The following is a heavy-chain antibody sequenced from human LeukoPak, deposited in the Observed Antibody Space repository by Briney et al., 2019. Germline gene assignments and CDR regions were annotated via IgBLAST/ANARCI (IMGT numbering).Heavy chain of an antibody. CDR1: GFTFTDHP. V-gene: IGHV3-48*04. Sequence: QPGGSLRLSCVASGFTFTDHPMNWVRQAPGKGLEWISYIGGDGIAFYADSVKGRFTASKDDARKSMYLQMNSLRAEDTAVYYCAKGSRIVAAGTIDDWGQGTLVTVSS. CDR2: IGGDGIA. CDR3: AKGSRIVAAGTIDD. D-gene: IGHD6-13*01. J-gene: IGHJ4*02.